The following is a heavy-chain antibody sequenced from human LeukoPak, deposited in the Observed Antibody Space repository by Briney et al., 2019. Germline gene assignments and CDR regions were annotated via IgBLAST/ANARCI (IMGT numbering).Heavy chain of an antibody. CDR1: GYTLTELS. J-gene: IGHJ4*02. CDR2: IDPNSGGS. Sequence: ASVKVSCKVSGYTLTELSMHWVRQAPGQGLEWMGWIDPNSGGSNSAQKFQGRVTMTRDTSISTAYMELSRLRSDDTAVYYCARAPRGFCSGGSCFDFWGQGTLVTVSS. V-gene: IGHV1-2*02. D-gene: IGHD2-15*01. CDR3: ARAPRGFCSGGSCFDF.